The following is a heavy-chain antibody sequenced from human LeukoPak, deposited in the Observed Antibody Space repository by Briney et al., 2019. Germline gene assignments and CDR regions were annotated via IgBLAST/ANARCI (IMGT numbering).Heavy chain of an antibody. D-gene: IGHD3-3*01. J-gene: IGHJ4*02. CDR3: ARGRSYYTDAPIDF. CDR2: ISGSGGST. V-gene: IGHV3-23*01. Sequence: PGGSLRLSCAASGFTFSSYAMSWVRQAPGKGLEWVSAISGSGGSTYYADSVKGRFTISRDNIQNTMSVQLNSLRAEDTAVYYCARGRSYYTDAPIDFWGRGTLVTVTS. CDR1: GFTFSSYA.